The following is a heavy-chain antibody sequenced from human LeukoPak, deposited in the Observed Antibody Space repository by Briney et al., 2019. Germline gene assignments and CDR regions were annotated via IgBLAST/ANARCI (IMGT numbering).Heavy chain of an antibody. CDR2: IKKDGSGK. CDR3: ARETRPSIDSAFDI. D-gene: IGHD2-21*01. V-gene: IGHV3-7*01. J-gene: IGHJ3*02. Sequence: GESLTLSCAASGFSFRGYWMSWVRQAPGKGLEWVANIKKDGSGKYYVASVKGRFTISSDNDKNSLYLEISRRKGEETAVYYRARETRPSIDSAFDIWGQGTMVTVSS. CDR1: GFSFRGYW.